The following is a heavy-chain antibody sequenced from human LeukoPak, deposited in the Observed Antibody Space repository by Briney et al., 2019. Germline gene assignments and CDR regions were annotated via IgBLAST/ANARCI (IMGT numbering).Heavy chain of an antibody. V-gene: IGHV1-58*01. CDR1: GFTFTSSA. CDR3: AAEASDYGAFRV. CDR2: IVVGSGNA. D-gene: IGHD4-17*01. J-gene: IGHJ4*02. Sequence: ASVKVSCKASGFTFTSSAVQWVRQARGQRLEWIGWIVVGSGNANYAQKFQERVTITRDMSTSTAYMELSSLRSEDTAVFYCAAEASDYGAFRVWGQGTLVTVSS.